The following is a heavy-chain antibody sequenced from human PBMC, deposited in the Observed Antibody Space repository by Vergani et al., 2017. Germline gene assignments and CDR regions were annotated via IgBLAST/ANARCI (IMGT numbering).Heavy chain of an antibody. D-gene: IGHD1-1*01. CDR2: ISPGASTV. CDR3: AKNPGISTTRHYYAMDV. J-gene: IGHJ6*04. CDR1: GFKFSDHY. Sequence: LEESGGGSVKPGGSLRLSCAASGFKFSDHYMSWIRQAPGKGLEWVSHISPGASTVSYTDSGTVRFNVSRDSDNNSLTLDMTTLRVEDTAVYYCAKNPGISTTRHYYAMDVWGKGTTVTVSS. V-gene: IGHV3-11*04.